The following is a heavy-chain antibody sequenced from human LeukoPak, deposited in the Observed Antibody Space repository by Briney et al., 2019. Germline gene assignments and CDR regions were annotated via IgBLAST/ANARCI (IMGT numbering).Heavy chain of an antibody. Sequence: SETLSLTCTVSGASITTYYWSWIRQPPGKGLEYIGQIHSSGSANYDPSLKSRVAMSLDASKNQFSLTVSSVTAADTAIYYCARDILDVGATHYFDYWGQGSLLTVSS. J-gene: IGHJ4*02. D-gene: IGHD1-26*01. CDR3: ARDILDVGATHYFDY. CDR2: IHSSGSA. V-gene: IGHV4-59*01. CDR1: GASITTYY.